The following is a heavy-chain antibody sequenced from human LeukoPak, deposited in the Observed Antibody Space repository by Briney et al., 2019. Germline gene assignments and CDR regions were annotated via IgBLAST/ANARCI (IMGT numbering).Heavy chain of an antibody. CDR1: GGSVNSGNYY. CDR2: IYYSGST. D-gene: IGHD3-22*01. Sequence: SETLSLTCTVSGGSVNSGNYYWSWIRQPPGKGLEWIGYIYYSGSTNYNPSLKSRVTISVDTSKNQFSLKLSSVTAADTAVYYCARTYYYDSSGPPFFDYWGQGTLVTVSS. V-gene: IGHV4-61*01. J-gene: IGHJ4*02. CDR3: ARTYYYDSSGPPFFDY.